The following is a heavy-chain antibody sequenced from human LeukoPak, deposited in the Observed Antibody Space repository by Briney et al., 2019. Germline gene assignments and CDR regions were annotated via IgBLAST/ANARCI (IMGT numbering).Heavy chain of an antibody. CDR1: GYTFTGYY. J-gene: IGHJ4*02. CDR2: INPNIGAT. V-gene: IGHV1-2*02. Sequence: ASVKVSCTPSGYTFTGYYLHWVRQAPGQALEWMGWINPNIGATMYAQKFQGRVTMTSDTSISTAYMELTSLRSDDTAVYYCARDRVGSGCPRLFFFERWAQGALVTVSS. D-gene: IGHD6-19*01. CDR3: ARDRVGSGCPRLFFFER.